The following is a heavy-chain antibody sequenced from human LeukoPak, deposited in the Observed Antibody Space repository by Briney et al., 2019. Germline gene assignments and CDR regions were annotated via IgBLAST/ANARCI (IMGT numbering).Heavy chain of an antibody. D-gene: IGHD3-16*01. V-gene: IGHV3-7*01. Sequence: GGSLRLSCAASGFTFSTYWMSWVRQAPGKGLEGVANIKQDGSEKYYVDSVKGRFTISRDNAKNSAFLQMNSLRVEDTAVYYCVRGGSLHPQSPYWGQGTLVTVSS. J-gene: IGHJ4*02. CDR2: IKQDGSEK. CDR3: VRGGSLHPQSPY. CDR1: GFTFSTYW.